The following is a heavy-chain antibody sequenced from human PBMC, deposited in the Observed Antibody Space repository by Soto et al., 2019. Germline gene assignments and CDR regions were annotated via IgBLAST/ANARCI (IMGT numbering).Heavy chain of an antibody. CDR2: IIPIFGTA. J-gene: IGHJ4*02. D-gene: IGHD3-10*01. CDR3: ARDGGPTYLREYYFDY. V-gene: IGHV1-69*13. CDR1: GGTFSSYA. Sequence: ASVKVSCKASGGTFSSYAISWVRQAPGQGLEWMGGIIPIFGTANYAQKFQGRVTITADESTSTAYMELSSLRSEDTAVYYCARDGGPTYLREYYFDYWGQGTLVTVSS.